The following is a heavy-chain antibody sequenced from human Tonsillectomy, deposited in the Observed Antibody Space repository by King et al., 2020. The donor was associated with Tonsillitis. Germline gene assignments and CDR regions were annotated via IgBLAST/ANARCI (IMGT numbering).Heavy chain of an antibody. CDR2: ISYDGSNK. D-gene: IGHD1-26*01. CDR3: ARDRGWELNYFDY. CDR1: GFTFSSYA. Sequence: KLVQSGGGVVQPGRSLRLSCAASGFTFSSYAMHWVRQAPGKGLEWVAVISYDGSNKYYADPVKGRFTISRDNSKNTLYLQMNSLRAEDTAVYYCARDRGWELNYFDYWGQGTLVTVSS. J-gene: IGHJ4*02. V-gene: IGHV3-30*01.